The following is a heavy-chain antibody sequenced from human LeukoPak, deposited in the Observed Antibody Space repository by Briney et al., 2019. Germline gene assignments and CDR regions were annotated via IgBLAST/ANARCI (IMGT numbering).Heavy chain of an antibody. CDR3: GGGGGDRGIMYYFDS. J-gene: IGHJ4*02. V-gene: IGHV1-46*01. CDR2: IITSAGST. D-gene: IGHD3-16*01. CDR1: GYTFTSHY. Sequence: ASVKVSCKASGYTFTSHYMHWVRQAPGQGLDWLGVIITSAGSTTYAQKFQSRVTMTRDTSTSTVYFELSSLRSDDTAVYYCGGGGGDRGIMYYFDSWGQGTLVTVAS.